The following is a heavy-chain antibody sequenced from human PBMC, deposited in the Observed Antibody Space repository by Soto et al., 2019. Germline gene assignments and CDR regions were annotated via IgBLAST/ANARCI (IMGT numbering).Heavy chain of an antibody. J-gene: IGHJ6*02. CDR3: ARAPWGGDSYGMDV. D-gene: IGHD2-21*02. CDR1: GFTFSSYS. CDR2: ISSSSSYI. Sequence: EVKLVESGGGLVKPGGSLRLSCAASGFTFSSYSMNWVRQAPGKGLEWVSSISSSSSYIYYADSVKGRFTISRDNAKNSLYLQMNSLRAEDTAVYYCARAPWGGDSYGMDVWGQGTTVTVSS. V-gene: IGHV3-21*01.